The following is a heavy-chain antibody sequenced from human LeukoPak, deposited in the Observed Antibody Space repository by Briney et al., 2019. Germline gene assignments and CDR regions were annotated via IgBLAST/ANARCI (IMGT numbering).Heavy chain of an antibody. CDR2: ISAYNGNT. V-gene: IGHV1-18*01. D-gene: IGHD3-16*01. J-gene: IGHJ4*02. CDR3: ARTSMGTTGSLGGVYFDY. CDR1: GYTFTSYG. Sequence: GASVKVSCKASGYTFTSYGISWVRQAPGQGLEWMGWISAYNGNTNYAQKLQGRVTMTTDTSTSTAYMELRSLRSDDTAVYYCARTSMGTTGSLGGVYFDYWGQGTLVTVSS.